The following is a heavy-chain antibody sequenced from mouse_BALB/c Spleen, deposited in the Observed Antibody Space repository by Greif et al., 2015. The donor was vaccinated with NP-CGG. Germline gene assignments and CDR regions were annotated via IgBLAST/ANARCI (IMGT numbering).Heavy chain of an antibody. CDR2: IDPANGNT. V-gene: IGHV14-3*02. J-gene: IGHJ2*01. D-gene: IGHD4-1*01. CDR3: ARGLGFDY. CDR1: GFNIKDTY. Sequence: VQLQQPGAELVKPGASVKLSCTASGFNIKDTYMHWVKQRPEQGLEWIGRIDPANGNTKYDPKFQGKATITADTSSNTAYLQLSSLTSEDTAVYYCARGLGFDYWGQGTTLTVSS.